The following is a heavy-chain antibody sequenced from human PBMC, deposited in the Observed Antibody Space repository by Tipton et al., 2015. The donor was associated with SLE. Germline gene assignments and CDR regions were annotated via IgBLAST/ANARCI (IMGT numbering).Heavy chain of an antibody. CDR2: IYYSGST. V-gene: IGHV4-59*01. J-gene: IGHJ4*02. CDR3: ARGLYYDFWSGSIGGLFDY. CDR1: GGSISSYY. D-gene: IGHD3-3*01. Sequence: TLSLTCTVSGGSISSYYWSWIRQPPVKGLEWIGFIYYSGSTNYNPSLKSRVTISVDTSKNQFPLKLISVTAADTAVYYCARGLYYDFWSGSIGGLFDYWGQGTLVTVSS.